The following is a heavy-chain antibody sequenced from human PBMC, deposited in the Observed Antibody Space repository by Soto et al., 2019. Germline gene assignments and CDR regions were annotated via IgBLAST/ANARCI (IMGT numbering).Heavy chain of an antibody. J-gene: IGHJ3*02. Sequence: GGSLRLSCAASGFTFSSYAMHWVRQAPGKGLEWVAVISYDGSNKYYADSVKGRFTISRDNSKNTLYLQMNSLRAEDTAVYYCASILTQDWLLGSDAFDIWGQGTMVTVSS. D-gene: IGHD3-9*01. V-gene: IGHV3-30-3*01. CDR1: GFTFSSYA. CDR2: ISYDGSNK. CDR3: ASILTQDWLLGSDAFDI.